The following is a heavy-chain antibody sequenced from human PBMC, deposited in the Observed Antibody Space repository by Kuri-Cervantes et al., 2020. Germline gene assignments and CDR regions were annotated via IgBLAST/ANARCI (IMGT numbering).Heavy chain of an antibody. D-gene: IGHD3-10*01. Sequence: GGSLRLSCTVSGGSISSYYWSWIRQPPGKGLEWVSGISWNSGSIGYADSVKGRFTISRDNAKNSLYLQMNSLRAEDTALYYCAKEDEVRGHFMVRGWDYYYGMDVWGQGTTVTVSS. V-gene: IGHV3-9*01. CDR2: ISWNSGSI. CDR3: AKEDEVRGHFMVRGWDYYYGMDV. J-gene: IGHJ6*02. CDR1: GGSISSYY.